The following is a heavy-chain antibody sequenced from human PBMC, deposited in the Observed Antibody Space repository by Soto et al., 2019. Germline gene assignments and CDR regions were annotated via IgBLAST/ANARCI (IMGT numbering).Heavy chain of an antibody. CDR3: ATSPPKYYYDSSGNLDY. J-gene: IGHJ4*02. CDR1: GFTFSSYS. Sequence: GGSLRLSCETSGFTFSSYSINWVRQAPGKGLEWVSSISSSSSYIYYADSVKGRFTISRDNAKNSLYLQMNSLRAEDTAVYYCATSPPKYYYDSSGNLDYWGQGTLVTVSS. V-gene: IGHV3-21*01. D-gene: IGHD3-22*01. CDR2: ISSSSSYI.